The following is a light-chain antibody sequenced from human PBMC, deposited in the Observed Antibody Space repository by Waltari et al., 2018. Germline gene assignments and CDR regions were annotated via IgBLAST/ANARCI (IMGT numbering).Light chain of an antibody. CDR2: WAS. V-gene: IGKV4-1*01. J-gene: IGKJ5*01. CDR1: QSVLSSADNNNY. CDR3: QQHYRLST. Sequence: DFVMTQSPDSLAVSLGERATIICRSSQSVLSSADNNNYLAWYQQKLGQPPKLLITWASTWESRVPDRFSGGGSGTNYTRTKSGMRTDDVAVDSWQQHYRLSTLGQGTRLAIK.